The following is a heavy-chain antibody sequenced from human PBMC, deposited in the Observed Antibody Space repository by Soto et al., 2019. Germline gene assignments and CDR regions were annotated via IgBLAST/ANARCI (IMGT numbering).Heavy chain of an antibody. CDR1: GFTFSSYD. J-gene: IGHJ4*02. CDR3: ARARTFPYSSGWYFDY. CDR2: IGTAGDT. V-gene: IGHV3-13*01. D-gene: IGHD6-19*01. Sequence: GGSLRLSCAASGFTFSSYDMHWVRQATGKGLEWVSAIGTAGDTYYPGSVKGRFTISRENAKNSLYLQMNSLRAEDTAVYYCARARTFPYSSGWYFDYWGQGTLVTVSS.